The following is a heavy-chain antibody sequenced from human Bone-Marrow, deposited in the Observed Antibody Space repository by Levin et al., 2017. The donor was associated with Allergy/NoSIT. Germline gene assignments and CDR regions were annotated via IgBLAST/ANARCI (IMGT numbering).Heavy chain of an antibody. Sequence: SQTLSLTCGISGDSVSRNGATWNWIRRSPSRGLEWLGRTYYGSTWYNDYADSVRSRITVIADTSKNQVSLHLNSVTPEDTAVYYCARGWSKKNDYWGQGTLVTVSS. D-gene: IGHD6-13*01. J-gene: IGHJ4*02. CDR2: TYYGSTWYN. CDR1: GDSVSRNGAT. V-gene: IGHV6-1*01. CDR3: ARGWSKKNDY.